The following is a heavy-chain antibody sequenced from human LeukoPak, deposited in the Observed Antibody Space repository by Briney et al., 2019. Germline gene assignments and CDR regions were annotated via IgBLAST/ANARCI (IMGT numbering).Heavy chain of an antibody. D-gene: IGHD5-18*01. CDR2: ISGRTGTT. V-gene: IGHV3-23*01. Sequence: GRSLRLSSAASGFTFSTYAMTWVRQAPGKGLEWVSSISGRTGTTDYADSVRGRFTISRDNSKNTLYLQMNSLRADDTAVYYCAKDLRDYSFGNRYDYWGQGTLVTVSS. CDR3: AKDLRDYSFGNRYDY. J-gene: IGHJ4*02. CDR1: GFTFSTYA.